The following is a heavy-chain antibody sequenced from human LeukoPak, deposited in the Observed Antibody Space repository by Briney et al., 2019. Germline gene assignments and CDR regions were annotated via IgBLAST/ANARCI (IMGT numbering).Heavy chain of an antibody. CDR2: VYHTGST. CDR1: GYSISNGFY. V-gene: IGHV4-38-2*02. CDR3: ARGRPWFDP. J-gene: IGHJ5*02. Sequence: SETLSLTCTVSGYSISNGFYWAWIRQPPGKGLEWIGSVYHTGSTYSNPSLKSRVTIPVDTSKNQFSLKLSSVTAADTAAYYCARGRPWFDPWGQGTLVTVSS.